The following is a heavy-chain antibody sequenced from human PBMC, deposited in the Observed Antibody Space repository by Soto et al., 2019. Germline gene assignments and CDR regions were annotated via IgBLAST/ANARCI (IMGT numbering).Heavy chain of an antibody. CDR3: AIHSSIAALPVLFGYYYYGMDV. Sequence: QVQLVQSGAEVKKPGSSVKVSCKASGGTFSSYAISWVRQAPGQGLEWMGGIIPIFGTANYAQKFQGRVTITADKSTSTAYMERSSLRAEDTAVYYCAIHSSIAALPVLFGYYYYGMDVWGQGTTVTVSS. D-gene: IGHD6-6*01. V-gene: IGHV1-69*06. J-gene: IGHJ6*02. CDR2: IIPIFGTA. CDR1: GGTFSSYA.